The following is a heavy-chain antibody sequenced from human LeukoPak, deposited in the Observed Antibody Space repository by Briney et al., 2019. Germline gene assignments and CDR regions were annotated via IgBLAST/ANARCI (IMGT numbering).Heavy chain of an antibody. D-gene: IGHD5-24*01. CDR2: MNPNSGNT. V-gene: IGHV1-8*02. CDR1: GYTFTSYG. Sequence: ASVKVSCKASGYTFTSYGINWVRQATGQGLEWMGWMNPNSGNTGYAQKFQGRVTMTRNTSISTAYMELSSLRSEDTAVYYCARPGLRVRWLQFADWGQGTLVTVSS. J-gene: IGHJ4*02. CDR3: ARPGLRVRWLQFAD.